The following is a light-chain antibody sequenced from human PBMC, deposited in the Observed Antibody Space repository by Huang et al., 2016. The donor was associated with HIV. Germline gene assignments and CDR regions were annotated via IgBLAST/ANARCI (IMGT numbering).Light chain of an antibody. CDR2: GAS. Sequence: EIVMTQSPATLSVSPGARATPSCRASQSVAKHFAWYQQKPGQAPRLLIDGASTRATGIPARFSGSGSGTEFTLTISSLQSEDFAVYYCHHYSNWPPTWTFGQGTKVEIK. CDR1: QSVAKH. V-gene: IGKV3-15*01. J-gene: IGKJ1*01. CDR3: HHYSNWPPTWT.